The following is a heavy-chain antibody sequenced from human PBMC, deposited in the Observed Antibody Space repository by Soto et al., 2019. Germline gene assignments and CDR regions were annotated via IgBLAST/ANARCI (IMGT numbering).Heavy chain of an antibody. J-gene: IGHJ5*02. CDR2: TYYRSKWYN. CDR3: ARAYCSGGSGYSGQQVYNWFDP. Sequence: SQTLSLTCAISGDSVSSNSAAWNWIRQSPSRGLEWLGRTYYRSKWYNDYAVSVKSRITINPDTSKNQFSLQLNSVPAEDTAVYYGARAYCSGGSGYSGQQVYNWFDPWGQGTLVTVSS. V-gene: IGHV6-1*01. CDR1: GDSVSSNSAA. D-gene: IGHD2-15*01.